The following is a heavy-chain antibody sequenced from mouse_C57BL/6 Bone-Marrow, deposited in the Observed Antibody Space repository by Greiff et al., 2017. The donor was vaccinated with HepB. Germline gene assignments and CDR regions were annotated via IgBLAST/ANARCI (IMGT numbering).Heavy chain of an antibody. CDR3: ARGRATVVALDYFDY. CDR2: IYPRSGNT. Sequence: QVQLQQSGAELARPGASVKLSCKASGYTFTSYGISWVKQRTGQGLEWIGEIYPRSGNTYYNEQFKGKATLTADKSSSTAYMELRSLTSEDSAVYFCARGRATVVALDYFDYWGQGTTLTVSS. CDR1: GYTFTSYG. J-gene: IGHJ2*01. D-gene: IGHD1-1*01. V-gene: IGHV1-81*01.